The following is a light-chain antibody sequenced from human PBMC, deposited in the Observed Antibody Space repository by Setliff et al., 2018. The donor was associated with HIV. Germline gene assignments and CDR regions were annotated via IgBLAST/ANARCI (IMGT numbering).Light chain of an antibody. J-gene: IGLJ1*01. CDR2: EVT. Sequence: QSALTQPASVSGSPGQSIIISCTGTSSDVGTYNLVSWYQQHPGKAPKLIISEVTKRPSGVSNRFSGSKSGNTASLTISGLQAEDEAGYYCCSYAGSSTCVFGTGTKVTVL. V-gene: IGLV2-23*02. CDR3: CSYAGSSTCV. CDR1: SSDVGTYNL.